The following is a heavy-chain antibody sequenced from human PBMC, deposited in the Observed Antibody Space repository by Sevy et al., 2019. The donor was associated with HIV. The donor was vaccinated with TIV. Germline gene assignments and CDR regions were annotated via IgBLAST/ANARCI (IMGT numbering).Heavy chain of an antibody. CDR2: IHHSGST. V-gene: IGHV4-39*01. Sequence: SETLSLTCSVSGASISSTIYYWAWIRQSPGKGLEWFGSIHHSGSTYYNLSLKSRVTISVDTSKNQFSLKMNSVTAADTAVYYCAKHCSHYFDNSGYGEAFDIWGRGTKVTVSS. J-gene: IGHJ3*02. D-gene: IGHD3-22*01. CDR3: AKHCSHYFDNSGYGEAFDI. CDR1: GASISSTIYY.